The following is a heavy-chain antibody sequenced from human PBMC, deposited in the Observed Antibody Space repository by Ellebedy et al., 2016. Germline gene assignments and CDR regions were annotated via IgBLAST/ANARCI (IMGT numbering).Heavy chain of an antibody. J-gene: IGHJ4*02. CDR1: GLNFNTFF. CDR2: ISAGSDTT. D-gene: IGHD4-17*01. Sequence: GGSLRLSXTASGLNFNTFFMSWVRQAPGKGLEWVSTISAGSDTTRLADSVKGRFTMSRDIPKNTVYLQMNSLRAADTAVYYCYYGHYSGYWGQGTLVTVSS. V-gene: IGHV3-23*01. CDR3: YYGHYSGY.